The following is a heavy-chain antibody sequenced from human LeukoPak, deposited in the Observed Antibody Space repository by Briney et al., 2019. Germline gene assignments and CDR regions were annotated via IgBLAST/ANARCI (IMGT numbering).Heavy chain of an antibody. CDR2: IYTSGST. CDR3: ASGRYSGRYYED. Sequence: PSETLSLTCTVSGGSISSGSYYWSWILQPAGKGLEWIGRIYTSGSTNYNPSLKSRVTISVDTSKNQFSLKLSSVTAADTAVSYCASGRYSGRYYEDWGQGTLVTVSS. V-gene: IGHV4-61*02. D-gene: IGHD1-26*01. J-gene: IGHJ4*02. CDR1: GGSISSGSYY.